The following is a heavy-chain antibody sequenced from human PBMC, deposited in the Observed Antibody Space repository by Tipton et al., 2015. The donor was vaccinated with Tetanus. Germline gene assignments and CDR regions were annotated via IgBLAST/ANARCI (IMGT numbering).Heavy chain of an antibody. D-gene: IGHD3-22*01. CDR3: ARDRGDYIYYGMDV. V-gene: IGHV1-2*02. Sequence: QLVQSGAEMKKPGASVKVSCKASGYTFTGYYMYWVRQAPGQGLEWMGWIDPNSGGTVYAQKFQGGVTMTRDTSISTAYMELSSLRSDDTAVYYCARDRGDYIYYGMDVWGPGTTVTVS. CDR2: IDPNSGGT. J-gene: IGHJ6*02. CDR1: GYTFTGYY.